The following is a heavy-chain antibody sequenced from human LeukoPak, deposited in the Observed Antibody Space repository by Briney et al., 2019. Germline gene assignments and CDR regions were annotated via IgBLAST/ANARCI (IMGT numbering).Heavy chain of an antibody. CDR2: IKQDGSEK. CDR3: AREWVLNYDY. CDR1: GFSFSSFW. Sequence: GGSLRLSCAASGFSFSSFWMRWVRQAPGKGLEWVAHIKQDGSEKSYVESVRGRFTISRDNAKKSLYLQMNSLRAEDTAVYYCAREWVLNYDYWGQGTLVTVSS. J-gene: IGHJ4*02. D-gene: IGHD2-8*01. V-gene: IGHV3-7*01.